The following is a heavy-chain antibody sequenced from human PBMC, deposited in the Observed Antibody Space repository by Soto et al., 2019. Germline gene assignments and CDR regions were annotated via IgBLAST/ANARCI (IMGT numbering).Heavy chain of an antibody. V-gene: IGHV5-51*01. CDR3: FRGGVTSRTFDY. CDR2: IFPDDSDT. Sequence: RGESLKISCKASGYIIKNYWIGWVRQMPGQGLEWMGIIFPDDSDTRYSPSFQGHVTISVDKSISTAHVQWSSLKASDSAIYYCFRGGVTSRTFDYWGQGTLVTVSS. D-gene: IGHD3-16*01. CDR1: GYIIKNYW. J-gene: IGHJ4*02.